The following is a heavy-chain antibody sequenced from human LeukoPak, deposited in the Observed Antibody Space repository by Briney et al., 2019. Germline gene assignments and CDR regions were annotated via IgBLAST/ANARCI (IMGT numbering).Heavy chain of an antibody. CDR3: ARGRGTTGSNSDFYYYYYMDV. Sequence: GASVKVSCKASGYIFTDYAIHWLRQAPGQRPEWMGWMNAGIGNTKYSQKFQGRITLIRDTSAATAYMELSSLRHDDLAVYYCARGRGTTGSNSDFYYYYYMDVWGKGTMVTVSS. J-gene: IGHJ6*03. V-gene: IGHV1-3*01. CDR1: GYIFTDYA. CDR2: MNAGIGNT. D-gene: IGHD1-1*01.